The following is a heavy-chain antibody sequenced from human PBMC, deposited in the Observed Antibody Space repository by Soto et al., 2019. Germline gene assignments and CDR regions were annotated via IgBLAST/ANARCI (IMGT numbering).Heavy chain of an antibody. J-gene: IGHJ6*04. CDR3: AGGGQQLVPFYYSSGRDV. Sequence: SVKVSFKASGGTFSSYAISWVRQAPGQGLEWMGGIIPIFGTANYAQKFQGRVTITADESTSTAYMELSSLRSEDTAVYYCAGGGQQLVPFYYSSGRDVGGKGPTATSPS. CDR1: GGTFSSYA. D-gene: IGHD6-13*01. V-gene: IGHV1-69*13. CDR2: IIPIFGTA.